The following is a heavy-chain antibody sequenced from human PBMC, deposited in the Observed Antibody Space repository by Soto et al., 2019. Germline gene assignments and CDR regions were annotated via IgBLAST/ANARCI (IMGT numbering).Heavy chain of an antibody. CDR3: AIEDRIAAAGANYFDY. V-gene: IGHV1-69*13. J-gene: IGHJ4*02. CDR1: GGTFSSYA. Sequence: VASVKVSCKASGGTFSSYAISWVRQAPGQGLEWMGGTIPIFGTANYAQKFQGRVTITADESTSTAYMELSSLRSEDTAVYYCAIEDRIAAAGANYFDYWGQGTLVTVSS. D-gene: IGHD6-13*01. CDR2: TIPIFGTA.